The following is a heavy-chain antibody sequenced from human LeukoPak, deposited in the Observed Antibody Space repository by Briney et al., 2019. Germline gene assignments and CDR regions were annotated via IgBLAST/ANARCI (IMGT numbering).Heavy chain of an antibody. D-gene: IGHD5-24*01. CDR2: INMDGSIT. V-gene: IGHV3-74*01. CDR1: GFTFSNYW. CDR3: AREYGYNTAHFDY. J-gene: IGHJ4*02. Sequence: GGSLRLSCVASGFTFSNYWMHWVRQAPGKGLVWVSRINMDGSITSYADSVKGRFIISRDNAKSTLYLQMNSLRAESTAVYYCAREYGYNTAHFDYWGQGTLVTVSS.